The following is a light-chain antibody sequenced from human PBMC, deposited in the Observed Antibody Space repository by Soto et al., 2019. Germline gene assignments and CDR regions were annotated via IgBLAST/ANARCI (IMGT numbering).Light chain of an antibody. CDR2: EVY. V-gene: IGLV2-14*01. CDR1: SRDIGDYNY. J-gene: IGLJ1*01. Sequence: QSALTQPASVSGSPGQSISIPCTGTSRDIGDYNYVSWYQQHPGEAPKLLIYEVYNRPAGVSDRFSGSKSGNTASLTISGLQAEDEADYYCSSYTINRTYVFGTGTKVTVL. CDR3: SSYTINRTYV.